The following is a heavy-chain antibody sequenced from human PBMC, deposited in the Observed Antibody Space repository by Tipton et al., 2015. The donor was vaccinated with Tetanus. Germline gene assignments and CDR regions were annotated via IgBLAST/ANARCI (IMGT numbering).Heavy chain of an antibody. CDR3: ARERIRLIGEVVFRFFDV. J-gene: IGHJ2*01. D-gene: IGHD3-3*02. Sequence: TLSLTCTVSGDSVSGYYWSWIRQPPGKGLEWVGYVYYTGDTNYNPSLKSRVTISLDTSTSQFSLSLTSATAADTAVYYCARERIRLIGEVVFRFFDVWGRGTLVTVSS. V-gene: IGHV4-59*02. CDR2: VYYTGDT. CDR1: GDSVSGYY.